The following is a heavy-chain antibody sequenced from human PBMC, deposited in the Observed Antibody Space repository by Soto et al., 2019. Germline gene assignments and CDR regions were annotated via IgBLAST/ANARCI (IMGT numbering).Heavy chain of an antibody. CDR1: GFTFSSYA. Sequence: ESGGGVVQPGRSLRLSCAASGFTFSSYAMHWVRQAPGKGLEWVAVISYDGSNKYYADSVKGRFTISRDNSKNTLYLQMNSLRAEDTAVYYCAREGSGLRFLEWLYFDYWGQGTLVTVSS. V-gene: IGHV3-30-3*01. D-gene: IGHD3-3*01. CDR3: AREGSGLRFLEWLYFDY. J-gene: IGHJ4*02. CDR2: ISYDGSNK.